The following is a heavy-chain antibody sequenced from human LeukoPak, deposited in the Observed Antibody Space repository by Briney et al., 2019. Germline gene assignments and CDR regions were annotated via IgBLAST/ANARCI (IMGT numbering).Heavy chain of an antibody. Sequence: ASVKVSCKASGYTFTSYGISWVRQAPGQGLEWMGWISAYNGNTNYAQKLQGRVTMTTDTSTSTAYMEPRSLRSDDTAVYYCARSDIVVVPAAISHAFDIWGQGTMVTVSS. CDR3: ARSDIVVVPAAISHAFDI. J-gene: IGHJ3*02. CDR1: GYTFTSYG. V-gene: IGHV1-18*01. CDR2: ISAYNGNT. D-gene: IGHD2-2*01.